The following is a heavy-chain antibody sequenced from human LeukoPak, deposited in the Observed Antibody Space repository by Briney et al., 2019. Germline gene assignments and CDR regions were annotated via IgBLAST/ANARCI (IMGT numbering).Heavy chain of an antibody. V-gene: IGHV4-30-4*01. CDR3: ARGYIVVVPAAPYYFDY. J-gene: IGHJ4*02. Sequence: SETLSLTCTVSGCSISSGDYYWSWIRQPPGKGLEWIVYIYYSGSTYYNPSLKSRVTISVDTSKNQYSLKLSSVTAADTAVYYCARGYIVVVPAAPYYFDYWGQGTLVTVSS. CDR2: IYYSGST. CDR1: GCSISSGDYY. D-gene: IGHD2-2*01.